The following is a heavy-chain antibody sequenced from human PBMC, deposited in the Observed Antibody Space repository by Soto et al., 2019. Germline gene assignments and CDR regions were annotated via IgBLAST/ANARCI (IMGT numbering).Heavy chain of an antibody. D-gene: IGHD3-22*01. V-gene: IGHV1-69*13. CDR3: ARVGSVTPADYYDSSGYPDDNWFDP. Sequence: ASVKVSCKASGYTFTSYDISWVRQAPGQGLEWMGGIIPIFGTANYAQKFQGRVTITADESTSTAYMELSSLRSEDTAVYYCARVGSVTPADYYDSSGYPDDNWFDPWGQGTLVTVSS. CDR1: GYTFTSYD. CDR2: IIPIFGTA. J-gene: IGHJ5*02.